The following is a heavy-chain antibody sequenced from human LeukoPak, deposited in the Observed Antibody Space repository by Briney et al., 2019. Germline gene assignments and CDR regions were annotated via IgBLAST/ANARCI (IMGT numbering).Heavy chain of an antibody. CDR1: GGSISSSSYY. CDR2: IYYSGST. J-gene: IGHJ4*02. D-gene: IGHD3-10*01. CDR3: ARHWDGSGSCRIGGYFDY. Sequence: SETLSLTCTVSGGSISSSSYYWGWIRQPPGKGLEWIGSIYYSGSTYYNPSLKSRVTISVDTSKNQFSLKLSSVTAADTAVYYCARHWDGSGSCRIGGYFDYWGQGTLVTVSS. V-gene: IGHV4-39*01.